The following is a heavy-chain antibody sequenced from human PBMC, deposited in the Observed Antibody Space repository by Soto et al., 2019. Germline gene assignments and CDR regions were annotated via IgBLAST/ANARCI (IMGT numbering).Heavy chain of an antibody. CDR1: GYTFTSYA. Sequence: ASVKVSCKASGYTFTSYAMHWVRQAPGQRLEWMGWINAGNGNTKYSQKFQGRVTMTEDTSTDTAYMELSSLRSEDTAVYYCATKVLDDYGDYGYFDYWGQGTLVTVSS. CDR3: ATKVLDDYGDYGYFDY. V-gene: IGHV1-3*01. CDR2: INAGNGNT. D-gene: IGHD4-17*01. J-gene: IGHJ4*02.